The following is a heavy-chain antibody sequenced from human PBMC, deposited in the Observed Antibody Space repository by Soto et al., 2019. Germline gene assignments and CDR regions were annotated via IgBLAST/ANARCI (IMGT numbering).Heavy chain of an antibody. D-gene: IGHD3-22*01. CDR2: IYYSGST. CDR1: GGSISSGDYY. Sequence: QVQLQESGPGLVKPSQTLSLTCTVSGGSISSGDYYWSWIRQPPGKGLEWIGYIYYSGSTYYNPSLKSRVTISVDPSKNQFSLKLSSVTAADTAVYYCASHPTYYYDSSGYSDYWGQGTLVTVSS. V-gene: IGHV4-30-4*01. CDR3: ASHPTYYYDSSGYSDY. J-gene: IGHJ4*02.